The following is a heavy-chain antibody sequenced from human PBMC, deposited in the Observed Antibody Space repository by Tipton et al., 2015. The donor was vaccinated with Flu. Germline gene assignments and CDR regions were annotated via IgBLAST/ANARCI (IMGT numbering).Heavy chain of an antibody. V-gene: IGHV1-18*01. CDR2: ISAYNGNT. J-gene: IGHJ4*02. Sequence: QSGAEVKKPGASVKVSCKASGYTFTSYGISWVRQAPGQGLEWMGWISAYNGNTNYAQKLQGRVPMTTDTSTSTAYMELRSLRSDDTAVYYCARYQLFRVGATTLGYWGQGTLVTVSS. CDR3: ARYQLFRVGATTLGY. CDR1: GYTFTSYG. D-gene: IGHD1-26*01.